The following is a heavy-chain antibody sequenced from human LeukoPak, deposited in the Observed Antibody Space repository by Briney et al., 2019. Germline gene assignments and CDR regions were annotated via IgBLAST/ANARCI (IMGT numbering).Heavy chain of an antibody. J-gene: IGHJ4*02. V-gene: IGHV3-30*04. Sequence: GGSLRLSCAASGFTFNSYAMHWVRQAPGRGLEWVAVITYDGSQRFYAESLKGRFTISRDNSKSTLYLQMHSLRVEDTAVYYCARGGSENQISRVDYWGQGTLVPVSP. CDR3: ARGGSENQISRVDY. CDR2: ITYDGSQR. CDR1: GFTFNSYA. D-gene: IGHD1-14*01.